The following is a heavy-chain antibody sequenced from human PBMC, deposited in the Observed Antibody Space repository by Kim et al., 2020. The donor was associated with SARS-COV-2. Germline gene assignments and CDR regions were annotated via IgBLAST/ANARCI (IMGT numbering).Heavy chain of an antibody. V-gene: IGHV3-7*01. Sequence: GGSLRLSCAASGFTFSSYWMSWVRQAPGKGLEWVANIKQDGSEKYYVDSVKGRFTISRDNAKNSLYLQMNSLRAEDTAVYYCAREYRPEDSDAFDIWGQGTMGTVIS. CDR2: IKQDGSEK. CDR3: AREYRPEDSDAFDI. CDR1: GFTFSSYW. D-gene: IGHD5-18*01. J-gene: IGHJ3*02.